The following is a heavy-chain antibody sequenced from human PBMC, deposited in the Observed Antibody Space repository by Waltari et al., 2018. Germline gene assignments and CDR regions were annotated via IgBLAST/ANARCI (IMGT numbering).Heavy chain of an antibody. V-gene: IGHV3-30*04. CDR1: GVPLSSYL. D-gene: IGHD3-22*01. CDR2: IARDEKNT. CDR3: AREDYYDVGRIGANFDY. J-gene: IGHJ4*02. Sequence: QVQLVDSGGGVVQPGRSLRLHCAATGVPLSSYLSPSFRQAPGKGLEWVAVIARDEKNTYYADSVKGRFISSRDNSKNTVYLQMNSLTTEDTAVYYCAREDYYDVGRIGANFDYWGQGTLVTVSP.